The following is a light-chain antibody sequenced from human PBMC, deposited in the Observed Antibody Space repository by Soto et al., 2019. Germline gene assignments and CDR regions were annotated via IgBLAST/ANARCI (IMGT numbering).Light chain of an antibody. Sequence: LSRSPGALAALSWVVSQSISSSFLTWYQQKPGQAPRLLIYGASSRAAGIPDRFSGSGSGTDFTLTIGILEPDYVAVYYCQQYGSSRLTFGEGTKVDIK. CDR3: QQYGSSRLT. CDR2: GAS. V-gene: IGKV3-20*01. J-gene: IGKJ4*01. CDR1: QSISSSF.